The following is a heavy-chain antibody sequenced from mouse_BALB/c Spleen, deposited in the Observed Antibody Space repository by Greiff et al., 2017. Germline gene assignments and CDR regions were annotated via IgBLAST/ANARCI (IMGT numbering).Heavy chain of an antibody. CDR3: ARRETDAMDY. CDR1: GFTFSSYA. V-gene: IGHV5-9-1*01. CDR2: ISSGGSYT. Sequence: EVMLVESGGGLVKPGGSLKLSCAASGFTFSSYAMSWVRQTPEKRLEWVATISSGGSYTYYPDSVKGRFTISRDNAKNTLYLQMSSLKSEDTALYYCARRETDAMDYWGQGTSVTVSS. J-gene: IGHJ4*01.